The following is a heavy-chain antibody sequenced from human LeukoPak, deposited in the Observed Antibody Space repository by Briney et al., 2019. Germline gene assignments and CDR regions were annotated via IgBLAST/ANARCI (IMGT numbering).Heavy chain of an antibody. CDR2: ISSSSTYI. Sequence: PGGSLRLSCGASGFTFSSYSMSWVRQAPGKGLEWVSSISSSSTYIYYVDSVKGRFTISRDDAKNSLYLQMNSLRADDTAVYYCAKGLTVVVAAGHVFDAWGQGTTVTVSS. J-gene: IGHJ3*01. CDR1: GFTFSSYS. CDR3: AKGLTVVVAAGHVFDA. V-gene: IGHV3-21*04. D-gene: IGHD2-15*01.